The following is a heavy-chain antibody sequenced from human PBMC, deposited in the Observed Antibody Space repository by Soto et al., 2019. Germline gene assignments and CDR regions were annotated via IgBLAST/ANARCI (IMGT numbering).Heavy chain of an antibody. CDR3: ARGGRDWSRYSSSWYKYNWFDP. D-gene: IGHD6-13*01. Sequence: GGSLRLSCAASGFTFSDHYMDWVRQAPGKGLEWVGRIRNKANSYATEYAASVKGRFTISRDDSKNSLYLQMNSLTAADTAVYYCARGGRDWSRYSSSWYKYNWFDPWGQGTLVTVSS. CDR2: IRNKANSYAT. CDR1: GFTFSDHY. J-gene: IGHJ5*02. V-gene: IGHV3-72*01.